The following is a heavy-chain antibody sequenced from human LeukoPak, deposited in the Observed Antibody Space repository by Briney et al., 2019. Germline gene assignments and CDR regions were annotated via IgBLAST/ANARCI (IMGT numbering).Heavy chain of an antibody. CDR2: IGTAGDT. D-gene: IGHD3-22*01. CDR1: GFTFRNYD. V-gene: IGHV3-13*04. J-gene: IGHJ5*02. CDR3: ARTYYYDSSGYDYWFDP. Sequence: GGSPRLSCAASGFTFRNYDIHWVRHVTGKGLEWVSAIGTAGDTYYPGSVKGRFTISRENAKNSVYLQMNSLRAGDTAVYYCARTYYYDSSGYDYWFDPWGQGTLVTVSS.